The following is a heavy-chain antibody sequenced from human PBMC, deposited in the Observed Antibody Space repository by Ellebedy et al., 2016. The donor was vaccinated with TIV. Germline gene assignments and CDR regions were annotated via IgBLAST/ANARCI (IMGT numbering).Heavy chain of an antibody. CDR3: ARGMTNHYFDY. J-gene: IGHJ4*02. CDR1: GFTFSSYG. CDR2: ISYDGSNE. D-gene: IGHD4-11*01. V-gene: IGHV3-30*03. Sequence: GESLKISCAASGFTFSSYGMHWVRQAPGKGLEWVAIISYDGSNEVYADSVKGRFTISRDNSKNTLSLQLNSLRADDTAVYCCARGMTNHYFDYWGQGTLVTVSS.